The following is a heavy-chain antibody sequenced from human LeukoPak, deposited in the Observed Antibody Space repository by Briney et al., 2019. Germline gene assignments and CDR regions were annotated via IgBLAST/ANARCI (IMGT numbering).Heavy chain of an antibody. CDR1: GGSFSGYY. V-gene: IGHV4-34*01. D-gene: IGHD2-2*01. CDR2: INHSGGT. CDR3: ARRGMNIVVVPAAIGSNWFDP. Sequence: SETLSLTCAVYGGSFSGYYLSWIRQPPGKGLEWVGEINHSGGTNYNPSLKSRVTISVDTSKNQFSLKLSSVTAADTAVYYCARRGMNIVVVPAAIGSNWFDPWGQGTLVTVSS. J-gene: IGHJ5*02.